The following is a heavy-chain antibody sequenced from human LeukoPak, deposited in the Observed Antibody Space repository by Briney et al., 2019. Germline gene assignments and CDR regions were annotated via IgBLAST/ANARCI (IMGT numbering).Heavy chain of an antibody. CDR2: IYYSGST. V-gene: IGHV4-59*01. CDR3: ARGSGYSGYDYYYGMDV. Sequence: SETLSLTCTVSGGSISSYYWSWIRQPPRGVLEWNGYIYYSGSTNYNPSLKSRVTISVDTSKNQFSLKLSSVTAADTAVYYCARGSGYSGYDYYYGMDVWGQGTTVTVSS. CDR1: GGSISSYY. J-gene: IGHJ6*02. D-gene: IGHD5-12*01.